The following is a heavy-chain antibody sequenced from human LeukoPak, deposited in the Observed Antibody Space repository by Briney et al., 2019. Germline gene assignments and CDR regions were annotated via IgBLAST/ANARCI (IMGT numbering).Heavy chain of an antibody. CDR1: GFTFTSYA. D-gene: IGHD2-2*01. Sequence: GGSPRLSCAASGFTFTSYAIHWVRQAPGKGPEWVTFISYDGSTKYYADSVKGRFTISRDNSKNTLSLQMNSLRAEDTAVYYCARDLSTKYSIDYWGQGALVTVSS. CDR2: ISYDGSTK. CDR3: ARDLSTKYSIDY. V-gene: IGHV3-30*04. J-gene: IGHJ4*02.